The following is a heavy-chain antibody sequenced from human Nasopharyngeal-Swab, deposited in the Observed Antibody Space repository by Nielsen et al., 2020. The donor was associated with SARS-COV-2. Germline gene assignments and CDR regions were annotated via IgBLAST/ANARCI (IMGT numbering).Heavy chain of an antibody. CDR3: ARVGGYYDILEGS. V-gene: IGHV4-39*07. D-gene: IGHD3-9*01. CDR2: IYYSGSI. J-gene: IGHJ5*02. Sequence: WIRQPPGKGLEWIGSIYYSGSIYYNPSLKSRVTISVDTSKNQFYLQLSSVTAADTAVYYCARVGGYYDILEGSWGQGTLVTVSS.